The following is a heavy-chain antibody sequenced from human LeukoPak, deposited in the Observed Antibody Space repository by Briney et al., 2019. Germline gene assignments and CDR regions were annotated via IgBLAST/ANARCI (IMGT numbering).Heavy chain of an antibody. J-gene: IGHJ4*02. V-gene: IGHV4-61*02. Sequence: TSQTLSLTCTVSGGSISSGSYYWSWIRQPAGKGLEWFGRIYTSGSTNYNPSLKSRVTISVDTSKNQFSLKLSSVTAADTAVYYCARDLRPGYCSSTSCYSRGELDYWGQGTLVTVSS. CDR1: GGSISSGSYY. CDR3: ARDLRPGYCSSTSCYSRGELDY. D-gene: IGHD2-2*03. CDR2: IYTSGST.